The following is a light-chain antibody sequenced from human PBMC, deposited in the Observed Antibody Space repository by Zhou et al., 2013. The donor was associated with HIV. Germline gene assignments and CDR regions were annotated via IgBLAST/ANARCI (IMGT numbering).Light chain of an antibody. J-gene: IGKJ4*01. CDR3: QQYNNWPLT. Sequence: KVMTQSPATLSVSPGERATLSCRASQSVNNNLAWYQQKPGQTPRLFIYGTSTRATGVPARFSGSGSGTEFTLTISNMQSEDFAVYYCQQYNNWPLTFGGGTKVEIK. V-gene: IGKV3D-15*01. CDR2: GTS. CDR1: QSVNNN.